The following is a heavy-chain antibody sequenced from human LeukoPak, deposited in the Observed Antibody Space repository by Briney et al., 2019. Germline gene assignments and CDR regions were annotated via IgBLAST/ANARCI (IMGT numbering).Heavy chain of an antibody. V-gene: IGHV4-4*07. J-gene: IGHJ6*03. CDR1: GGSISSYY. Sequence: SETLSLTCTVSGGSISSYYWSWIRQPAGKGLEWIGRIYTSGSTNYNPSLKSRVTMSVDTSKNQFSLKLSSVTAADTAVYYYARVKESYNDDFWRSYYYMDVWGKGTTVTVSS. D-gene: IGHD3-3*01. CDR3: ARVKESYNDDFWRSYYYMDV. CDR2: IYTSGST.